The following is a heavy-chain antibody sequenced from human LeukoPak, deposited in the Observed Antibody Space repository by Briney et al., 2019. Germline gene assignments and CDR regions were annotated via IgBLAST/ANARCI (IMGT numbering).Heavy chain of an antibody. CDR2: IYYSGST. V-gene: IGHV4-39*01. CDR1: GGSISSSSYY. Sequence: PSETLSLTCTVSGGSISSSSYYWGWIRQPPGKGLEWIGSIYYSGSTYYNPSLKSRVTISVDTSKNQFSLKLSSVTAADTAVYYCARLEAAAGTGGDAFDIWGQGTMVTVSS. D-gene: IGHD6-13*01. J-gene: IGHJ3*02. CDR3: ARLEAAAGTGGDAFDI.